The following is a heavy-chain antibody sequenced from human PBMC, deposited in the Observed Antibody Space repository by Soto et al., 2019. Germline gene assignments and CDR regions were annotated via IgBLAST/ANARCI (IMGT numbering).Heavy chain of an antibody. CDR3: ARVAEIAVASNWFDP. V-gene: IGHV1-46*01. D-gene: IGHD6-19*01. CDR1: GYTFTSYY. CDR2: INPSGGST. Sequence: ASVNVSCKASGYTFTSYYMHWVRQAPGQGLEWMGIINPSGGSTSYAQKFQGRVTMTRDTSTSTVYMELSSLRSEDTAVYYCARVAEIAVASNWFDPWGQGTLVTVSS. J-gene: IGHJ5*02.